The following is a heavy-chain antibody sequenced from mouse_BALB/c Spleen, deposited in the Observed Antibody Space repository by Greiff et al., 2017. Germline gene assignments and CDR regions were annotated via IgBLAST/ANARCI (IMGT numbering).Heavy chain of an antibody. Sequence: EVKLVESGGGLVQPGGSRKLSCAASGFTFSSFGMHWVRQAPEKGLEWVAYISSGSSTIYYADTVKGRFTISRDNPKNTLFLQMTSLRSEDTAMYYCAYYGSSYGFAYWGQGTLVTVSA. CDR2: ISSGSSTI. J-gene: IGHJ3*01. D-gene: IGHD1-1*01. CDR3: AYYGSSYGFAY. CDR1: GFTFSSFG. V-gene: IGHV5-17*02.